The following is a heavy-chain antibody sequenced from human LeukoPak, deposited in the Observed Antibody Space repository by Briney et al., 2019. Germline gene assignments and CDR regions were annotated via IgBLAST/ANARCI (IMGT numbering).Heavy chain of an antibody. V-gene: IGHV4-61*02. CDR3: ARWSNYYDSSGYYLTYFDY. D-gene: IGHD3-22*01. Sequence: SQTLSLTCTVSGGSISSGSYYWSWIRQPAGKGLEWIGRIYTSGSTNYNPSLKSRVTISVDTSKNQFSLKLSSVTAADTAVYYCARWSNYYDSSGYYLTYFDYWGQGTLVTVSS. CDR1: GGSISSGSYY. CDR2: IYTSGST. J-gene: IGHJ4*02.